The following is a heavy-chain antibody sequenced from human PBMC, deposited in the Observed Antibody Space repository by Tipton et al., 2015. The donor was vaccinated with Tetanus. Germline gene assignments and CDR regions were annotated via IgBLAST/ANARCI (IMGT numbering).Heavy chain of an antibody. CDR2: IYSSGGA. CDR3: VRSSPIRVADKWGVDWFDP. CDR1: GGSMRSYY. V-gene: IGHV4-59*01. Sequence: GLVKPSETLSLTCIVSGGSMRSYYWSWIRQPPGKGLEWIGHIYSSGGARYNPSLKSRTTMSVDRSKSQFSLEVTSVTAADTAVYYCVRSSPIRVADKWGVDWFDPWGQGTLVTVSS. D-gene: IGHD6-19*01. J-gene: IGHJ5*02.